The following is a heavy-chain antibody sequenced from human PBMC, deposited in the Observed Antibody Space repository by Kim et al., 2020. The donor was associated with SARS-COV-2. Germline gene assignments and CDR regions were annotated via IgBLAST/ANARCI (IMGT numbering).Heavy chain of an antibody. CDR1: GFTFSSYA. CDR2: ISYDGSNK. J-gene: IGHJ4*02. CDR3: ARGYYDSSGYYTGAVILDY. V-gene: IGHV3-30-3*01. D-gene: IGHD3-22*01. Sequence: GGSLRLSCAASGFTFSSYAMHWVRQAPGKGLEWVAVISYDGSNKYYADSVKGRFTISRDNSKNTLYLQMNSLRAEDTAVYYCARGYYDSSGYYTGAVILDYWGQGTLVTVSS.